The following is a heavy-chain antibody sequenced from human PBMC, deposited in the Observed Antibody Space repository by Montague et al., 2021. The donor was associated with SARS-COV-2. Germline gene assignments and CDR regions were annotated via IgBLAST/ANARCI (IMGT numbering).Heavy chain of an antibody. Sequence: SETLSLTCTVSGGSISSSSYYWGWIRQPPGKGLEWIGSIYYSGSTYYNPSLKSRVTISVDTSKNQFSLKLSSVTAADTAVYYCARETRITMLVLVNRYGMDAWGQGTLVTVSS. CDR3: ARETRITMLVLVNRYGMDA. V-gene: IGHV4-39*07. J-gene: IGHJ5*02. CDR1: GGSISSSSYY. D-gene: IGHD3-22*01. CDR2: IYYSGST.